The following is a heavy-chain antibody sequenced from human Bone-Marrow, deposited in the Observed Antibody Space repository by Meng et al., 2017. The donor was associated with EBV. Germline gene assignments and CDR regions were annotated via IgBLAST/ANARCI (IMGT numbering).Heavy chain of an antibody. D-gene: IGHD3-10*01. CDR3: ARGGISGSGTYPYG. CDR2: INTNTGNK. V-gene: IGHV7-4-1*01. Sequence: EPLEQSGAGLKKPGALMESSSHASGYTIKSYAMNWVQQAPEQGLYYIGWINTNTGNKTYAQGFTGRFVFSVDTSVSTAYLQIFSLKPQDTAVYYCARGGISGSGTYPYGWGQGTLVTVSS. J-gene: IGHJ1*01. CDR1: GYTIKSYA.